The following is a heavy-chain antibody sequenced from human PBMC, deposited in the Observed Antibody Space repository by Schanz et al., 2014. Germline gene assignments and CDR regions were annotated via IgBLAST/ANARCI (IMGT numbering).Heavy chain of an antibody. D-gene: IGHD3-3*01. CDR2: IDPNSGGT. CDR3: XXXXTFLLWRGYIPHYAFDP. Sequence: QVQLVQSGREVKKPGASVKVSCKASGNTLSAYYIHWIRQAPGQGLEWMGWIDPNSGGTNYAQKFQGRVPMTSDTCTAAVXXXXXTLTSDATXXXXXXXXXTFLLWRGYIPHYAFDPWGQGTLVTVSP. V-gene: IGHV1-2*02. J-gene: IGHJ5*02. CDR1: GNTLSAYY.